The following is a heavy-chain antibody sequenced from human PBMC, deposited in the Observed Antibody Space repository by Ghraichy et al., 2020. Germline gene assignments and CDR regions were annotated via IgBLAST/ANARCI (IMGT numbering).Heavy chain of an antibody. J-gene: IGHJ4*02. CDR2: ISGSGGST. V-gene: IGHV3-23*01. Sequence: GGSLRLSCAASGFTFSSYAMSWVRQAPGKGLEWVSAISGSGGSTYYADSVKGRFTISRDNSKNTLYLQMNSLRAEDTAVYYCAKVLHCTGGVCPICFDYWGQGTLVTVSS. D-gene: IGHD2-8*02. CDR1: GFTFSSYA. CDR3: AKVLHCTGGVCPICFDY.